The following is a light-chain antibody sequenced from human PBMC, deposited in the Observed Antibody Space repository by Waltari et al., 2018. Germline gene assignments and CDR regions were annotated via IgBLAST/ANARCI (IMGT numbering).Light chain of an antibody. J-gene: IGLJ3*02. Sequence: QSVLTPPPSASGTPGQKVTISCNGSSSNTGSNYVYWYQQLPGTAPKLLIFKNNQRPSGVPDRFSDSKSGTSASLAINGLRSEDEADYYCAAWDDSLSGLVLGGGTKVTVL. CDR3: AAWDDSLSGLV. CDR1: SSNTGSNY. V-gene: IGLV1-47*01. CDR2: KNN.